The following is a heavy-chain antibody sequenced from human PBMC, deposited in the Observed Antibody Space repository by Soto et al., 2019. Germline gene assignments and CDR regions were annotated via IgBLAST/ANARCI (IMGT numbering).Heavy chain of an antibody. CDR1: GFTFGNAW. D-gene: IGHD2-2*01. Sequence: GGSLRLSCAASGFTFGNAWMSWVRQAPGKGLEWVGRIKSKTDGGTTDYAAPVKGRFTISRDGSKNTLYLQMNSLKTGDTAVYYCTTFPRYCSSTSCSLVGAFDIWGQGTMVTVS. CDR2: IKSKTDGGTT. J-gene: IGHJ3*02. V-gene: IGHV3-15*01. CDR3: TTFPRYCSSTSCSLVGAFDI.